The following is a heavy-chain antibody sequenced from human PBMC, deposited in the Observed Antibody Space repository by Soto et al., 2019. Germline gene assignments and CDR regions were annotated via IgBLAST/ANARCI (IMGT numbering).Heavy chain of an antibody. CDR2: ISAYNGNT. J-gene: IGHJ6*02. CDR1: GYTFTSYG. D-gene: IGHD3-10*01. CDR3: AREGVGELSNSYGMDV. V-gene: IGHV1-18*01. Sequence: ASVKVSCKASGYTFTSYGISWVRQAPGQGLEWMGWISAYNGNTNYAQKLQGRVTMTTDTSTSTAYMELRSLRSDDTAVYYCAREGVGELSNSYGMDVWGQGTTVTVSS.